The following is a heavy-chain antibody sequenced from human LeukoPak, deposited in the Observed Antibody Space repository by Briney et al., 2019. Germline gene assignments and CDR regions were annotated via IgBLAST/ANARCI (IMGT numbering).Heavy chain of an antibody. Sequence: SETLSLTCTVSGGSISSHYWSWIRQPPGKGLEWIGYIYYSGSTNYNPSLKSRVTISVDTSKNQFSLKLSSVTAADTAVYYCARHLGVATITYSYYGMDVWGQGTTVTVSS. CDR2: IYYSGST. J-gene: IGHJ6*02. CDR1: GGSISSHY. CDR3: ARHLGVATITYSYYGMDV. V-gene: IGHV4-59*08. D-gene: IGHD5-12*01.